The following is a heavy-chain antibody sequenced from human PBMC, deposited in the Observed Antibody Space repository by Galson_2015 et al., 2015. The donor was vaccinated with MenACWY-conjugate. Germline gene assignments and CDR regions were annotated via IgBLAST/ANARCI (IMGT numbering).Heavy chain of an antibody. Sequence: QSGAAVKKLGVSLKISCQGSGYSFTSYWVVSGRQMPGKGLEWLGLIYPADSDTRYSTSFQGQVTIPADKSINTAYLQWSSLKASDSAMYYCARLGVVGAAFSYFDYWGQGTLVTVSS. CDR2: IYPADSDT. V-gene: IGHV5-51*01. D-gene: IGHD2-15*01. CDR3: ARLGVVGAAFSYFDY. J-gene: IGHJ4*02. CDR1: GYSFTSYW.